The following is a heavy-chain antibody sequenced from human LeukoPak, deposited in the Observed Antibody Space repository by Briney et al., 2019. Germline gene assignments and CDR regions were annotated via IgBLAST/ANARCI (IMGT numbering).Heavy chain of an antibody. Sequence: PSETLSLTCTVSGGSISSYYWSWIRQPPGKGLEGIGYIYYSGNTNYNPSLKSRVTISVDTSKNQFSLKLSSVTAADTAVYYCARDHGYDILTGYYYYYGMDVWGQGTTVTVSS. CDR1: GGSISSYY. V-gene: IGHV4-59*01. J-gene: IGHJ6*02. CDR3: ARDHGYDILTGYYYYYGMDV. D-gene: IGHD3-9*01. CDR2: IYYSGNT.